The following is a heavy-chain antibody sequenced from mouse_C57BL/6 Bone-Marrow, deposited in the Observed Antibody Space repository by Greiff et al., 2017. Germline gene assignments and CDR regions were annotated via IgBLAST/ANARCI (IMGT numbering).Heavy chain of an antibody. CDR3: VRHYYGPWFAY. D-gene: IGHD1-2*01. J-gene: IGHJ3*01. CDR1: GFSFNTYA. CDR2: IRSKSNNYAT. V-gene: IGHV10-1*01. Sequence: EVKLLESGGGLVQPKGSLKLSCAASGFSFNTYAMNWVRQAPGKGLEWVARIRSKSNNYATYYADSVKDRFTISRDDSESMLYLQMNNLKTEDTAMYYCVRHYYGPWFAYWGQGTLVTVSA.